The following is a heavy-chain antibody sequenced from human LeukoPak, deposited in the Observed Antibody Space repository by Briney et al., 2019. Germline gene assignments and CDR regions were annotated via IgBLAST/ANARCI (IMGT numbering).Heavy chain of an antibody. CDR2: IYSGGST. J-gene: IGHJ4*02. CDR3: ARDRTLRGFGFDY. Sequence: PGGSLRLSCAASGFTVSSNYMSWVRQAPGKGLEWVSVIYSGGSTYYAGSVKGRFTISRDNSKNTLYLQMNSLRAEDTAVYYCARDRTLRGFGFDYWGQGTLVTVSS. CDR1: GFTVSSNY. V-gene: IGHV3-66*01. D-gene: IGHD5-12*01.